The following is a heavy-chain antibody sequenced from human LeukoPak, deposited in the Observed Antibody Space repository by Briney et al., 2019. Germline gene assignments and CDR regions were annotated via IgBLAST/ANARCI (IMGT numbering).Heavy chain of an antibody. V-gene: IGHV4-30-4*01. CDR1: GGSISSGDYY. J-gene: IGHJ4*02. Sequence: SQTLSLTCTVSGGSISSGDYYWSWIRQPPGKGLEWIGYIYYSGSTYYNPSLKSRVTISVDTSKNQFSLKLSSVTAADTAVYYCARVVPAANGVHKHSDYWGQGTLVTVSS. CDR2: IYYSGST. D-gene: IGHD2-2*01. CDR3: ARVVPAANGVHKHSDY.